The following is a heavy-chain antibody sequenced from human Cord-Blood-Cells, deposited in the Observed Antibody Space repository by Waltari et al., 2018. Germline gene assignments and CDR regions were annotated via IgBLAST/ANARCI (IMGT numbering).Heavy chain of an antibody. V-gene: IGHV3-30-3*01. CDR2: ISYDGSNK. D-gene: IGHD3-3*01. CDR3: ARDREYYDFWSGSFDY. Sequence: QVQLVESGGGVVQPGRSLRLSCPASGFTFSSYSMHWVRQAPGKGLEWVAVISYDGSNKYYADSVKGRFTISRDNSKNTLYLQMNSLRAEDTAVYYCARDREYYDFWSGSFDYWGQGTLVTVSS. CDR1: GFTFSSYS. J-gene: IGHJ4*02.